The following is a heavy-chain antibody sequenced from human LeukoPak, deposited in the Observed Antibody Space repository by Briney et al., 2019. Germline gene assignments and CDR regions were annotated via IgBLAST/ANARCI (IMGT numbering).Heavy chain of an antibody. Sequence: GGSLRLSCAASGFTFSSYAMSWVRQAPGKGLEWVSVISGSGGDTDYADCVTGRFTISRDISENTLFLQMNSLRAEDTAIYYCAKSRVGYDYWGQGTLVTVSS. D-gene: IGHD5-12*01. CDR1: GFTFSSYA. J-gene: IGHJ4*02. CDR3: AKSRVGYDY. V-gene: IGHV3-23*01. CDR2: ISGSGGDT.